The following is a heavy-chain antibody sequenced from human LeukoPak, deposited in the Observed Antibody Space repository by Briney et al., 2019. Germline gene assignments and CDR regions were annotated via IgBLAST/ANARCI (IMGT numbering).Heavy chain of an antibody. D-gene: IGHD6-13*01. CDR2: INHSGST. CDR1: GGSFSGYY. CDR3: ARGRYLTTGGGAAAGFLDY. J-gene: IGHJ4*02. Sequence: SETLSLTCGVDGGSFSGYYWNWIRQPPGKGPEWIGEINHSGSTNYNPSLKRRVTISVDTSQNQFSVRLSSVTAADTAVYYCARGRYLTTGGGAAAGFLDYWGQGTLVTVSS. V-gene: IGHV4-34*01.